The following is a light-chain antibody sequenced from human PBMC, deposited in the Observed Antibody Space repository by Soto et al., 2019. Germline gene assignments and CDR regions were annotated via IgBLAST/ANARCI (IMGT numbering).Light chain of an antibody. J-gene: IGLJ2*01. Sequence: QSALTQPASVSGSPGRSVTISCTGSSSDVGDFNYVSWYQHLPGRAPKLIIYDVTNRPSGISYRFSASKSARTASLPISGLXXXXXXXYYCSSYSSSSTHVVFGGGT. CDR3: SSYSSSSTHVV. V-gene: IGLV2-14*03. CDR2: DVT. CDR1: SSDVGDFNY.